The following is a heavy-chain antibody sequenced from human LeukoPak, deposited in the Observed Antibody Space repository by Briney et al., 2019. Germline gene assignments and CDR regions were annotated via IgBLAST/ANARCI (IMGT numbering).Heavy chain of an antibody. CDR3: ALDNWNQFDP. Sequence: ASVKVSCKASGYRFSSNGISWVRQAPGQGLEWVGWVSTYNSDTNSAPRFQGRVTMTKDTSTTTVYMELRSLRTDDTAVYYCALDNWNQFDPWGQGTLVTVSS. CDR2: VSTYNSDT. V-gene: IGHV1-18*01. D-gene: IGHD1-20*01. CDR1: GYRFSSNG. J-gene: IGHJ5*02.